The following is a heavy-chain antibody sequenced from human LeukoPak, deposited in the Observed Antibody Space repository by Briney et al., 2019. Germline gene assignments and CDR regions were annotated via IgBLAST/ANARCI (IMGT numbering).Heavy chain of an antibody. Sequence: SETLSLTCAVYGGSFSGYYWSWIRQPPGKGLEWIGEINHSGSTNYNPSLKSRVTISVDPSKNQFSLKLSSVTAADTAVYYCARGSLKTTVTTSSFDPWGQGTLVTVSS. D-gene: IGHD4-17*01. CDR2: INHSGST. CDR1: GGSFSGYY. CDR3: ARGSLKTTVTTSSFDP. J-gene: IGHJ5*02. V-gene: IGHV4-34*01.